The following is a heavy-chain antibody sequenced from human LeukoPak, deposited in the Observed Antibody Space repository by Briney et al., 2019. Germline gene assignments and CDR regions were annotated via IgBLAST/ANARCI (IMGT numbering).Heavy chain of an antibody. CDR3: THIPTAFAAYSSSWQDAFDI. CDR2: CDPEDGET. V-gene: IGHV1-24*01. CDR1: GRIFSSYG. D-gene: IGHD6-13*01. J-gene: IGHJ3*02. Sequence: GASVKVSCKAAGRIFSSYGISRVRQAPGQWLEWMGGCDPEDGETIYAQKFQGRVTTTEDTSTDTAYMELSSLRSEDTAVYYCTHIPTAFAAYSSSWQDAFDIWGQGTMVTVSS.